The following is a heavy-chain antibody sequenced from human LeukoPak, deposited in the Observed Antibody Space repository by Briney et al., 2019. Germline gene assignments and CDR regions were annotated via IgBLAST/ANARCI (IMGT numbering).Heavy chain of an antibody. Sequence: PGGSLRLSCAASGFTFSSYAMSWIRQAPGKGLEWVSYISSSSSTIYYADSVKGRFTISRDNAKNSLYLQMNSLRDEDTAVYYCAREATRGHYYFDYWGQGTLVTVSS. CDR1: GFTFSSYA. V-gene: IGHV3-48*02. D-gene: IGHD3-10*01. CDR3: AREATRGHYYFDY. J-gene: IGHJ4*02. CDR2: ISSSSSTI.